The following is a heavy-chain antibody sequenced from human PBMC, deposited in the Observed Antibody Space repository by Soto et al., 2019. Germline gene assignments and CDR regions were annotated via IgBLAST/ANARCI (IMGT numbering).Heavy chain of an antibody. CDR2: IYSGVNA. CDR3: ARGRLLISD. Sequence: EVQLVESGGGLVQRGGSLRLSCAASGFTVSSDYMTWVRQAPGKGLEWVSVIYSGVNASYADSVKGRFTISRDSAKNTLYLQMSSLRVEDTAVYYCARGRLLISDWGQGALVTVS. J-gene: IGHJ4*02. CDR1: GFTVSSDY. V-gene: IGHV3-66*01. D-gene: IGHD1-26*01.